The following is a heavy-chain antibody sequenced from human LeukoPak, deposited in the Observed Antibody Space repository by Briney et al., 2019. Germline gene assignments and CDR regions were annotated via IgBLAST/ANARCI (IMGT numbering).Heavy chain of an antibody. J-gene: IGHJ5*02. CDR3: ARGAGLNWFDP. Sequence: SETLSLTCTVSGGSISSYYWSWIRQSPGKGLEWIGYIYYSGSTTYNPSLKSRVTISVDTSKNHFSLKLSSPTAADTAVYYCARGAGLNWFDPWGQGTLVTVSS. CDR2: IYYSGST. V-gene: IGHV4-59*01. D-gene: IGHD6-13*01. CDR1: GGSISSYY.